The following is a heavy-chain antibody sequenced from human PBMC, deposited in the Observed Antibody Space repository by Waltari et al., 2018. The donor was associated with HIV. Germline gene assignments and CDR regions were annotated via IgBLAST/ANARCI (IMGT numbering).Heavy chain of an antibody. J-gene: IGHJ6*02. Sequence: EVILVESGGGLAQPGGSLRLSCAAPGFTFCNPWMSWVRQAPGKGLEWLANIKDDGTEAYYLDSVKGRFTISRDNAKDSLSLQMNSLRAEDTAVYYCARGTPLYGLDVWGQGTTVTASS. CDR2: IKDDGTEA. CDR3: ARGTPLYGLDV. V-gene: IGHV3-7*01. CDR1: GFTFCNPW. D-gene: IGHD2-15*01.